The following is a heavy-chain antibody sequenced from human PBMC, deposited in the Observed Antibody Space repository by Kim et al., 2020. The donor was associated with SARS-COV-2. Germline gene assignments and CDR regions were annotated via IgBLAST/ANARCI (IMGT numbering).Heavy chain of an antibody. CDR2: IYPGDSDT. CDR3: ATASSSWSNWFDP. CDR1: GYSFTSYW. D-gene: IGHD6-13*01. V-gene: IGHV5-51*01. J-gene: IGHJ5*02. Sequence: GESLKISCKGSGYSFTSYWIGWVRQMPGKGLEWMGIIYPGDSDTRYSPSFQGQVTISADKSISTAYLQWSSLKASDTAMYYCATASSSWSNWFDPWGQGTLVTVSS.